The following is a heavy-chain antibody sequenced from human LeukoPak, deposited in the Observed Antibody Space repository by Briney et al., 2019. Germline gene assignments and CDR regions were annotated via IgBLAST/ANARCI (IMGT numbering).Heavy chain of an antibody. D-gene: IGHD3-22*01. CDR1: GGSISSYY. CDR2: IYYSGST. J-gene: IGHJ4*02. V-gene: IGHV4-59*06. Sequence: SETLSLTCTVSGGSISSYYWSWIRQHPGKGLEWIGYIYYSGSTYYNPSLKSRVTISVDTSKNQFSLKLSFVTAADTAVYYCASHYYDSSGDQTDFDYWGQGTLVTVSS. CDR3: ASHYYDSSGDQTDFDY.